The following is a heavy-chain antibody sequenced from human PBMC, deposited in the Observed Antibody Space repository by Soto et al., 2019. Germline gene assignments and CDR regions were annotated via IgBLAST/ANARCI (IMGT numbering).Heavy chain of an antibody. CDR3: ARSTSNWLDP. V-gene: IGHV3-23*01. J-gene: IGHJ5*02. CDR1: GLTFSSHA. Sequence: EVQLLESGGGMVQPGGSLILSCAASGLTFSSHAMSWVRQAPGKGPEWVSTILRSGDNTFYTGSVKGRFTISRADSKDTLYLQMNSLRVEDKAIYYCARSTSNWLDPWGQGTRVIVSS. CDR2: ILRSGDNT.